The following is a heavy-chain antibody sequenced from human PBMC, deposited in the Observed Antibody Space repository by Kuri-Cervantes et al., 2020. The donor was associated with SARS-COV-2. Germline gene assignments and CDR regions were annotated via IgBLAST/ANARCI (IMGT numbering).Heavy chain of an antibody. V-gene: IGHV4-34*01. CDR3: ARGRSFVGN. D-gene: IGHD3-16*01. CDR1: GGSFSGYY. CDR2: INHSGST. J-gene: IGHJ4*02. Sequence: GSLRLSCAVYGGSFSGYYWSWTRQPPGKGLEWIGEINHSGSTNYNPSLKSRVTISVDTSKNQFSLKLSSVTAADTAVYYCARGRSFVGNWGQGTLVTVSS.